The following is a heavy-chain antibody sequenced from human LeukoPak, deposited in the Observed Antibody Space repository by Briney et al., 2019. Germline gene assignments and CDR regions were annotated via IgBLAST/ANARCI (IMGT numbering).Heavy chain of an antibody. D-gene: IGHD6-13*01. J-gene: IGHJ6*03. Sequence: ASVKVSCRASGYTFTDNYMHWVRQAPGQGLEWMGWINPNSGGTNYAQKFQGRVTMTRDTSISTAYMELSRLRSDDTAVYYCAKTRIAAAGTDYYYMDVWGKGTTVTVSS. CDR3: AKTRIAAAGTDYYYMDV. CDR1: GYTFTDNY. V-gene: IGHV1-2*02. CDR2: INPNSGGT.